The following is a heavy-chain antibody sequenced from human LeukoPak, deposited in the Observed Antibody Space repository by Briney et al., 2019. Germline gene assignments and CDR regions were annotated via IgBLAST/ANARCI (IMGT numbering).Heavy chain of an antibody. J-gene: IGHJ4*02. CDR1: GFTFSSYA. CDR3: PRETTVTTFDY. V-gene: IGHV3-30-3*01. D-gene: IGHD4-17*01. Sequence: GGSLRLSCAASGFTFSSYAMHWVRQAPGKRREWVAVISYDGSNKYYADSVKGRFTISRDNSKNTLYLQMNSLRAEDTAVYYCPRETTVTTFDYWGQGTLVTVSS. CDR2: ISYDGSNK.